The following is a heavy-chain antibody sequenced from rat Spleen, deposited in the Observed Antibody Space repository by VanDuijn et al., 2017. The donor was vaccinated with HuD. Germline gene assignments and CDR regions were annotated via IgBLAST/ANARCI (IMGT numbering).Heavy chain of an antibody. Sequence: EVQLVESGGGLVQPGRSLRLSCAASGFTFSDYNMAWVRQAPRKGLEWVAIITYDGSSTYYRDSVKGRFTISRDNAKSTLYLQMDSLRSEDTATYYCARHGYDGSYYYWDYWGQGVMVTVSS. D-gene: IGHD1-12*02. V-gene: IGHV5-7*01. CDR3: ARHGYDGSYYYWDY. CDR2: ITYDGSST. CDR1: GFTFSDYN. J-gene: IGHJ2*01.